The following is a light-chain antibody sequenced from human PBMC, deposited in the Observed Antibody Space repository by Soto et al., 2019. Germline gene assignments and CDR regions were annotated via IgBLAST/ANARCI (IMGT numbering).Light chain of an antibody. V-gene: IGKV1-33*01. J-gene: IGKJ4*01. CDR2: DAS. CDR3: NKDDNLPL. Sequence: DIQMTQSPSSLSASVGDRVTITCQASQDISNYLNWYQQKPGKAPKLLIYDASNLETGVPSRFIGSQSGSNFTSPNSSRQPEEIATYYCNKDDNLPLFGGGTKVEIK. CDR1: QDISNY.